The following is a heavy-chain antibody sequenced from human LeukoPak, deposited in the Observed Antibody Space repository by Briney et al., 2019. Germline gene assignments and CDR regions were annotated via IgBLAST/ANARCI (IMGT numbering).Heavy chain of an antibody. CDR3: AAVFLVSYDSSGYYCFDY. CDR1: GFIFTNFF. J-gene: IGHJ4*02. CDR2: IKHDGSEK. V-gene: IGHV3-7*01. D-gene: IGHD3-22*01. Sequence: PGGSLRLSCAASGFIFTNFFMSWVRQAPGKGLEWVASIKHDGSEKYYVDSVKGRFTISRDNAKKSLYLQMNSLRAEDTAVYYCAAVFLVSYDSSGYYCFDYWGRGTLVTVSS.